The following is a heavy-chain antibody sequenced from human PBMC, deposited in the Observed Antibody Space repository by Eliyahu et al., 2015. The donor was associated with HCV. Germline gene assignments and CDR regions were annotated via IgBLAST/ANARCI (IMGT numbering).Heavy chain of an antibody. Sequence: QVQLQQWGAGLLKPSETLSLTCAVYGGSFSGYYWSWIRQPPGKGLEWIGEINHSGSTNYNPSLKSRVTISVDTSKNQFSLKLSSVTAADTAVYYCARGRSLRGLNIQLWSQPNWFDPWGQGTLVTVSS. V-gene: IGHV4-34*01. J-gene: IGHJ5*02. D-gene: IGHD5-18*01. CDR1: GGSFSGYY. CDR2: INHSGST. CDR3: ARGRSLRGLNIQLWSQPNWFDP.